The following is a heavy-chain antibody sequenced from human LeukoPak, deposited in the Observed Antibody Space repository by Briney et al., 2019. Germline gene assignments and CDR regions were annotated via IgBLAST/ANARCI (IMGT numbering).Heavy chain of an antibody. CDR2: IYSGGST. D-gene: IGHD3-3*01. J-gene: IGHJ4*02. Sequence: GGSLRLSCAASGFTVSSNHMSWVRQAPGKGLEWVSVIYSGGSTYYADSVKGRFTISRDNSKNTLYLQMNSLRAEDTAVYYCASHVLRFLEWFSLDYWGQGTLVTVSS. CDR3: ASHVLRFLEWFSLDY. V-gene: IGHV3-66*02. CDR1: GFTVSSNH.